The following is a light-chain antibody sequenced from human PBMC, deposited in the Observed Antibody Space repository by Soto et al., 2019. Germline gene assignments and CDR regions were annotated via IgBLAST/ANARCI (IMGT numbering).Light chain of an antibody. J-gene: IGKJ1*01. CDR3: QQSYSTPPGT. Sequence: EIVMTQSPATLSVSPGERATLSCRASQSVSSDLAWYQHKPGQAPRLLIYGASTRATGIPARFSGSGSGTDFTLTISSLQPEDFATYYCQQSYSTPPGTFGQGTKVDIK. CDR1: QSVSSD. CDR2: GAS. V-gene: IGKV3-15*01.